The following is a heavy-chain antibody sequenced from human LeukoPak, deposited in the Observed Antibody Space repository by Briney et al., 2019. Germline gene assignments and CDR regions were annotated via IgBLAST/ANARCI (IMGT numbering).Heavy chain of an antibody. D-gene: IGHD6-6*01. CDR3: ARGRGAARPFDY. CDR1: GYTFTSYD. J-gene: IGHJ4*02. CDR2: MNPNSGNT. Sequence: AASVKVSCKASGYTFTSYDINWVRQATGQGLEWMGWMNPNSGNTGYAQKFQGRVTMTRNTSISTAYMELSSLRSEDTAVYYCARGRGAARPFDYWGQGTLVTVSS. V-gene: IGHV1-8*01.